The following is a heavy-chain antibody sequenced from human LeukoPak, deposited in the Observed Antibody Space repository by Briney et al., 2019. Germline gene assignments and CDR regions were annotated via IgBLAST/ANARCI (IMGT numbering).Heavy chain of an antibody. J-gene: IGHJ5*02. D-gene: IGHD2-2*01. CDR2: VSYSGST. CDR1: GGSISSYN. Sequence: SETLSLTCTVSGGSISSYNWSWIRQPPGKGLEWIGYVSYSGSTNYNPSLKSRVTISVDTSKNQFSLKLSSMTAADTAVYYCARELGYCSSTSCWNWFDPWGQGTLVTVSS. V-gene: IGHV4-59*08. CDR3: ARELGYCSSTSCWNWFDP.